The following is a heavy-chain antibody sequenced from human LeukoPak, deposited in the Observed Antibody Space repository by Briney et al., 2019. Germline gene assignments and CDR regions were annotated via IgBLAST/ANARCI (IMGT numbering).Heavy chain of an antibody. J-gene: IGHJ3*02. CDR2: ISSSGSTI. V-gene: IGHV3-48*03. D-gene: IGHD6-13*01. CDR1: GFTFSSYE. Sequence: PGGSLRLSCAASGFTFSSYEMNWVRQAPGKGLEWVSYISSSGSTIYYADSVKGRFTISRDNAKNSLYLQMNSLRAEDTAVYYCAKDMRSSSWFDAFDIWGQGTMVTVSS. CDR3: AKDMRSSSWFDAFDI.